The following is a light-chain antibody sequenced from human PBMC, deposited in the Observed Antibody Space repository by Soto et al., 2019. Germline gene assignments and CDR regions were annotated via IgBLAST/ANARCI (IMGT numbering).Light chain of an antibody. J-gene: IGLJ1*01. Sequence: QSALTQPASVSGSPGQSITISCSGTSSDIGAYNSVSWYQQFSGKAPKLIIYDVRNRPSGVSSRFSGSMSDNTASLTISGLQSEDEADYYCGSYTTAVSLGVFGTGTKLTVL. CDR3: GSYTTAVSLGV. CDR1: SSDIGAYNS. CDR2: DVR. V-gene: IGLV2-14*03.